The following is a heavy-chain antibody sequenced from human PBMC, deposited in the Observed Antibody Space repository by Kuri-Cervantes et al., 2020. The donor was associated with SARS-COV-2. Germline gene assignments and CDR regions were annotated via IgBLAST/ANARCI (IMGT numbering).Heavy chain of an antibody. V-gene: IGHV4-61*09. D-gene: IGHD3-22*01. CDR3: ARYNYYYDSSMTNWFDP. Sequence: SCTVSGGSISSGTYYWSWIRQPAGKGLEWIGHIYARWRTNYNPSLKSRVTMSVDTSKNQFSLKLNSVTAADTAVYYCARYNYYYDSSMTNWFDPWGLGTLVTVSS. CDR2: IYARWRT. J-gene: IGHJ5*02. CDR1: GGSISSGTYY.